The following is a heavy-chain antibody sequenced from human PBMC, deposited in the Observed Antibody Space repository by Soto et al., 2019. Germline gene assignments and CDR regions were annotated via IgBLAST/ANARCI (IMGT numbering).Heavy chain of an antibody. J-gene: IGHJ6*02. CDR1: GYTFTDYW. D-gene: IGHD6-13*01. Sequence: AALKISCKGFGYTFTDYWLGWVRQLPGKGLEWMGIIYPGDSDTRYSPSFQGQVTITADKSTSTAYLQWNTLKASDTAMYYCASHISSFRYHCDAHDFWTQGTSDTGSS. V-gene: IGHV5-51*01. CDR3: ASHISSFRYHCDAHDF. CDR2: IYPGDSDT.